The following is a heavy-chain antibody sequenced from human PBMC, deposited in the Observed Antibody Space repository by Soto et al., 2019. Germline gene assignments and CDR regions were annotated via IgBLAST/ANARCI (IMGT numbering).Heavy chain of an antibody. Sequence: GGSLRLSCAASGFTFSSYSMNWVRQAPGKGLEWVSSISSSSSYIYYADSVKGRFTISRDNAKNSLYLQMNSLRAEDTAVYYCARDSTEYSYGYEASYAFDIWGQGTMVTVSS. CDR2: ISSSSSYI. CDR3: ARDSTEYSYGYEASYAFDI. CDR1: GFTFSSYS. J-gene: IGHJ3*02. D-gene: IGHD5-18*01. V-gene: IGHV3-21*01.